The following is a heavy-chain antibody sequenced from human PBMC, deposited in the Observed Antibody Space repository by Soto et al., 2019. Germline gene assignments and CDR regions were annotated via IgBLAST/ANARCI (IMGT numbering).Heavy chain of an antibody. CDR3: AXXXKXXXRGYDPFAFDI. CDR1: GGSISSGDSY. J-gene: IGHJ3*02. Sequence: QVQLQESGPGLVKPSQTLSLTCTVSGGSISSGDSYWSWIRQHPGKGLEWIGYIYYSGITFYSPSLKSRVTISIDTSKNQFSLKLSSVTAADTAXXXCAXXXKXXXRGYDPFAFDIWGQGTMVTVSS. D-gene: IGHD5-12*01. V-gene: IGHV4-31*03. CDR2: IYYSGIT.